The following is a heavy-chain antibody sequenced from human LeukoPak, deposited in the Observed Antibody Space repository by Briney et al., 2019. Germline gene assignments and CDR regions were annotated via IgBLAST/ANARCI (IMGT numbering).Heavy chain of an antibody. V-gene: IGHV1-18*01. CDR1: GYTLTSYG. Sequence: ASLTVSCKASGYTLTSYGISWVRQAPRQGLEWMGWICAYNDNTNYAQKLQGRVTMTTDASTSTAYMELRSLRSDDTAVYYCARARGDFWSGYYTHLDYWGQGTLVTVSS. CDR3: ARARGDFWSGYYTHLDY. D-gene: IGHD3-3*01. CDR2: ICAYNDNT. J-gene: IGHJ4*02.